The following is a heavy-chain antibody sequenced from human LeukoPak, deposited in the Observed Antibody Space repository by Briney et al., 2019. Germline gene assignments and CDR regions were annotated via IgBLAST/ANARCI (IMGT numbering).Heavy chain of an antibody. CDR3: AKEVAARPDYYYYMDV. CDR1: GFTFSSYG. J-gene: IGHJ6*03. V-gene: IGHV3-30*02. Sequence: GSLRLSCAASGFTFSSYGMHWVRQAPGKGLEWVAFIRYDGSNKYYADSVKGRFTISRDNSKNTLYLQMNSLRAEDTAVYYCAKEVAARPDYYYYMDVWGKGTTVTVSS. CDR2: IRYDGSNK. D-gene: IGHD6-6*01.